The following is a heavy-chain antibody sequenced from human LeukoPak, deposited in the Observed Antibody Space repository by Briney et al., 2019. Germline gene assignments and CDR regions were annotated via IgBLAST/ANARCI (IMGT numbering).Heavy chain of an antibody. CDR2: ISSSSSTI. J-gene: IGHJ5*01. Sequence: GGSLRLSCAASGFTFSSYSMNWVCQAPGKGLEWVSYISSSSSTIYYADSVKGRFTISRDNAENSLYLQMNNLSAEDTATYYCARVRYDSGWFDYWGQGTLVTVSS. D-gene: IGHD6-19*01. V-gene: IGHV3-48*04. CDR1: GFTFSSYS. CDR3: ARVRYDSGWFDY.